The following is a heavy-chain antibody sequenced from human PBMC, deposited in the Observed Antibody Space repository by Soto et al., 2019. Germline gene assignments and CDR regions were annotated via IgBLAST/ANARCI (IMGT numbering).Heavy chain of an antibody. CDR3: ARVFRLMATKFGAIDY. J-gene: IGHJ4*02. D-gene: IGHD3-16*01. CDR2: ISYDGSNK. CDR1: GFTFSSYA. V-gene: IGHV3-30-3*01. Sequence: QVQLVESGGGVVQPGRSLRLSCAASGFTFSSYAMHWVRQAPGKGLEWVAVISYDGSNKYYADSVKGRFTISRDNSKNPLYLQMNSLRAEDTAVYYCARVFRLMATKFGAIDYWGQGTLVTVSS.